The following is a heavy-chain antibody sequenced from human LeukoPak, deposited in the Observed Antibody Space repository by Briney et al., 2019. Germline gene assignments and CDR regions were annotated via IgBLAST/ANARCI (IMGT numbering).Heavy chain of an antibody. CDR1: GGSFSGYY. D-gene: IGHD3-22*01. CDR2: IYYSGST. Sequence: PSETLSLTCAVYGGSFSGYYWSWIRQPPGKGLEWIGYIYYSGSTNYNPSLKSRVTISVDTSKNQFSLKLSSVTAADTAVYYCARVYDSSGFDAFDIWGQGTMVTVSS. V-gene: IGHV4-59*01. J-gene: IGHJ3*02. CDR3: ARVYDSSGFDAFDI.